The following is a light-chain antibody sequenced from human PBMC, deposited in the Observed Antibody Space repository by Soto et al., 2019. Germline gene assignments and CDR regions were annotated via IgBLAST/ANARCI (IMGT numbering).Light chain of an antibody. CDR1: QTISRY. CDR3: QQRSGWST. J-gene: IGKJ2*01. CDR2: DTS. Sequence: IVLTQSPVTLSLSPGESATLSCRASQTISRYLAWYQQRPGQAPRLLIYDTSNRAAGVSARFSGSGSGTDFTLTISSLEPEDFAVYYCQQRSGWSTFGQGTKREIK. V-gene: IGKV3-11*01.